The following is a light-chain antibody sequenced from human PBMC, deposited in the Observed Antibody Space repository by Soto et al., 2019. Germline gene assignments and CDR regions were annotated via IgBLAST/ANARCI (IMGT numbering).Light chain of an antibody. J-gene: IGLJ2*01. CDR1: TSNTGSNY. CDR2: SNV. V-gene: IGLV1-47*02. Sequence: QSVLTQPPTASGTPGQRVTISCSGTTSNTGSNYVYWYQQLPGTAPKLLIYSNVKRPSGVPDRFSGSKSGTSASLAISGLRSEDEGDYYCALWDDSLSGPVIFGGGTQLTVL. CDR3: ALWDDSLSGPVI.